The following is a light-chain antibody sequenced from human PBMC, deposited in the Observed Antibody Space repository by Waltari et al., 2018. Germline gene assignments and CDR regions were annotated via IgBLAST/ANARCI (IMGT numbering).Light chain of an antibody. V-gene: IGKV1-5*03. Sequence: DIQMTQSPSTLSASVGDRVTIICRASQSINSWLAWYQQKPGKAPKVLIYKASNLESDVPSRFSGSGSGTEFTLTISSLQPDDFATYYCQQYGTYLYTFGQGTKLEIK. CDR2: KAS. CDR3: QQYGTYLYT. J-gene: IGKJ2*01. CDR1: QSINSW.